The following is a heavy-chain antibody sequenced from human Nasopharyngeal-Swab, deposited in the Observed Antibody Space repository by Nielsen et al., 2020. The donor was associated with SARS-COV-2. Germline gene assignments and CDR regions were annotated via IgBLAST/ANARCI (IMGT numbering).Heavy chain of an antibody. V-gene: IGHV1-18*01. D-gene: IGHD3-22*01. CDR3: ARLPYYYDSSGYLYYFDY. CDR2: ISAYNGNT. CDR1: GYTFTSYG. J-gene: IGHJ4*02. Sequence: ASVKVSCKASGYTFTSYGISWVRQAPGQGLEWMGWISAYNGNTNYAQKLQGRVTMTTDTSTSTAYMELRSLGSDDTAVYYCARLPYYYDSSGYLYYFDYWGQGTLVTVSS.